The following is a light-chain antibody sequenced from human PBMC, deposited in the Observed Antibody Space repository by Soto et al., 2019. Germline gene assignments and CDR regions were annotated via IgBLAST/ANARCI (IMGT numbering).Light chain of an antibody. CDR3: QQFYTWPQT. CDR1: QSVDNN. V-gene: IGKV3-15*01. Sequence: ETVLTPSPATLSVSPGERATLSCRASQSVDNNLAWYQQKPGQAPRLLIYGASTRATGIPARFSGSGSGTDFTLTISSLQSEDFAVYFCQQFYTWPQTFGHGTKVDIK. CDR2: GAS. J-gene: IGKJ1*01.